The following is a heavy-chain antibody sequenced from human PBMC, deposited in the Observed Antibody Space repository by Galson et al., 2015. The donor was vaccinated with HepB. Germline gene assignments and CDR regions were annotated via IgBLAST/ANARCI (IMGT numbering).Heavy chain of an antibody. V-gene: IGHV3-33*01. D-gene: IGHD6-13*01. CDR2: IWYDGSNK. CDR1: GFTFSSYG. CDR3: AREYSSSWYKYYYYGMDV. J-gene: IGHJ6*02. Sequence: SLRLSCAASGFTFSSYGMHWVRQAPGKGLEWVAVIWYDGSNKYYADSVKGRFTISRDNSKNTLYLQMNSLRAEDTAVYYCAREYSSSWYKYYYYGMDVWGQGTTVTVSS.